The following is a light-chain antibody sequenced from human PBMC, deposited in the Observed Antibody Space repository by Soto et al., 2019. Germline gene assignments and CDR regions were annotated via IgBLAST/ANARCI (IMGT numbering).Light chain of an antibody. CDR2: EGS. CDR1: GSYKF. J-gene: IGLJ2*01. V-gene: IGLV2-23*01. Sequence: QSALTQPASVSGSPGQSITITCTGTGSYKFVSWYQQHPGKAPRLMIYEGSERPSGVSRRFSGSGSGNTASLTISELQAGDEAGYFCCSSSNNHVVFGGGTKLTVL. CDR3: CSSSNNHVV.